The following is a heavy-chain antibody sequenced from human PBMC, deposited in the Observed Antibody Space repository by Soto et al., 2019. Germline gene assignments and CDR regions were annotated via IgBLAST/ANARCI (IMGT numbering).Heavy chain of an antibody. CDR3: ARSGHNSGFFYYDY. V-gene: IGHV2-5*01. Sequence: QITLKESGPTLVKVTQTVTLTCTFSGFSLSSTGVGVGWIRQPPGKALEGLALINWNDDKRYNPSLKSRLTITKDTSKNQVVLTMTNMDPVDKATYYCARSGHNSGFFYYDYWGQGTLVTVSS. J-gene: IGHJ4*02. CDR2: INWNDDK. CDR1: GFSLSSTGVG. D-gene: IGHD3-22*01.